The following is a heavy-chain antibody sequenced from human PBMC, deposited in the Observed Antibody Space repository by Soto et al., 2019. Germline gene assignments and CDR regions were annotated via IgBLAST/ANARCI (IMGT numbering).Heavy chain of an antibody. J-gene: IGHJ4*02. V-gene: IGHV4-39*01. D-gene: IGHD2-15*01. CDR3: ARHPMVAADY. CDR1: GGSISSSSYY. CDR2: IYYSGST. Sequence: SETLSLTCTVSGGSISSSSYYWGWIRQPPGKGLEWIGSIYYSGSTYYNPSLKSRVTISVDTSKNQFSLKLSSVTAADTAVYYCARHPMVAADYWGQGTLVTVSS.